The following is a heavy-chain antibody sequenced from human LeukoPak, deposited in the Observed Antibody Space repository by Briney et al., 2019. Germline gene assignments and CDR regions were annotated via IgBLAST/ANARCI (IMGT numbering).Heavy chain of an antibody. CDR2: IYYSGST. CDR1: GGSISSYY. V-gene: IGHV4-59*01. Sequence: SETLSLTCTVSGGSISSYYWSWIRQPPGKGLEWIGYIYYSGSTNYNPSLKSRVTISVDTSKNQFSLKLSSVTAAETAVYYCARARTYCSGGSCYAWYFQHWGQGTLVTVSS. J-gene: IGHJ1*01. CDR3: ARARTYCSGGSCYAWYFQH. D-gene: IGHD2-15*01.